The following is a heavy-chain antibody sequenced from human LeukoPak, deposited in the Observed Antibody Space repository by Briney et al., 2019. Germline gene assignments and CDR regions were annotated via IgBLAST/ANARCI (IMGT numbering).Heavy chain of an antibody. CDR1: GFTFSNYA. CDR3: AKDRYGDYSFDY. J-gene: IGHJ4*02. Sequence: GGSLRLSCAASGFTFSNYAMSWVRQAPGKGLECVSGISRSGGSTYYADSVKGRFTTSKDNSKNTLYLQMSSLRAEDTAVYYCAKDRYGDYSFDYWGQGTLVTVSS. V-gene: IGHV3-23*01. CDR2: ISRSGGST. D-gene: IGHD4-17*01.